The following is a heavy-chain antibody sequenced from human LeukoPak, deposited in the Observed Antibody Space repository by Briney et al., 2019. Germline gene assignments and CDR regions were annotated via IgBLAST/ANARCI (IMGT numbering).Heavy chain of an antibody. V-gene: IGHV1-2*02. Sequence: ASVKVSCKASGYSFTDSYIHWVRQAPGQGLEWMGWINPNNGGSHSAQKFQGRVTMTWDSSITTAYMELISLRPDDTAVYFCARVPLPAAAGPFDYWGQGTPVTVSS. CDR3: ARVPLPAAAGPFDY. J-gene: IGHJ4*02. D-gene: IGHD6-13*01. CDR1: GYSFTDSY. CDR2: INPNNGGS.